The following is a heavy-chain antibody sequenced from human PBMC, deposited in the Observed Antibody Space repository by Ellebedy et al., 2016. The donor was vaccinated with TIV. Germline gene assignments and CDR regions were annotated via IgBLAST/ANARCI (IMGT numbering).Heavy chain of an antibody. CDR1: GFTFSSYA. CDR2: ISYDGSNK. D-gene: IGHD3-22*01. V-gene: IGHV3-30-3*01. CDR3: ARDRNYYDSSGYYYPGY. J-gene: IGHJ4*02. Sequence: GESLKISXAASGFTFSSYAMHWVRQAPGKGLEWVAVISYDGSNKYYADSVKGRFTISRDNSKNTLYLQMNSLRAEDTAVYYCARDRNYYDSSGYYYPGYWGQGTLVTVSS.